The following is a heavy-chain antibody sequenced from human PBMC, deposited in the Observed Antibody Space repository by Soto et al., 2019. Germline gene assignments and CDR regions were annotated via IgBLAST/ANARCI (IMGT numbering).Heavy chain of an antibody. CDR2: IYYSGST. J-gene: IGHJ5*02. V-gene: IGHV4-39*01. CDR1: GGSISSSSYY. CDR3: ARAAGGYSSSSDWFDP. D-gene: IGHD6-6*01. Sequence: SETLSLTCTVSGGSISSSSYYWGWIRQPPGKGLEWIGSIYYSGSTYYNPSLKSRVTISVDTSKNQFSLKLSSVTAADTAVYYCARAAGGYSSSSDWFDPWGQGTLVTVS.